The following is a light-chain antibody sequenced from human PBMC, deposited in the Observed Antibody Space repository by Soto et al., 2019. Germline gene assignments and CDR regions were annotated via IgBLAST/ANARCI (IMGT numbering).Light chain of an antibody. V-gene: IGKV4-1*01. CDR1: QSFLYSSNNNNY. J-gene: IGKJ1*01. CDR3: QQYYDTPST. Sequence: DILMHQTPASLAVSLGERATINCKSSQSFLYSSNNNNYIAWYQQKPGQPPKLIIYWASTRESGVPDRFSGSGSGTDFTLTISSLQAEDVAIYYCQQYYDTPSTFAQGTKADIK. CDR2: WAS.